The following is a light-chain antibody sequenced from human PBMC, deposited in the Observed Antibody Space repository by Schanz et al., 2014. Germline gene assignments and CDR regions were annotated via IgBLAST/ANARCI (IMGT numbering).Light chain of an antibody. CDR3: QQRSDWLYT. CDR2: DAS. J-gene: IGKJ2*01. CDR1: QSVNSY. Sequence: EIVLTQSPVTLSLYPGERATLSCRASQSVNSYLAWYQQKPGLAPRLLIYDASTRATGIPARFSGSGSGTDFTLTIDSLEPEDFAVYYCQQRSDWLYTFGQGTKLEIK. V-gene: IGKV3-11*01.